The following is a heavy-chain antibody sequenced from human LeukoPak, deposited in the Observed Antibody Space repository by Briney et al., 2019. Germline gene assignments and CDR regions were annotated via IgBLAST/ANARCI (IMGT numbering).Heavy chain of an antibody. CDR1: GYTFTSYG. J-gene: IGHJ4*02. D-gene: IGHD6-13*01. Sequence: GASVKVSCKASGYTFTSYGISWVRQAPGQGLEWMGIINPSGGSTSYAQKFQGRVTMTRDTSTSTVYMELSSLRSEDTAVYCCARVGHYSSQALWGQGTLVTVSS. CDR3: ARVGHYSSQAL. V-gene: IGHV1-46*01. CDR2: INPSGGST.